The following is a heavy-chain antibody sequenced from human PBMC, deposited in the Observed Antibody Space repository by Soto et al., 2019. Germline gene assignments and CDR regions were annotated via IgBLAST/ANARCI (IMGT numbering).Heavy chain of an antibody. CDR3: GGFIGYFDGSLGMDV. J-gene: IGHJ6*01. CDR2: MYYSGST. Sequence: SETLSSTCTVSGGSISSSSYYCVRILQPPRKGLQWIGSMYYSGSTYYDPSLKSRVTISVDTSKKQFSLKLTSVTAADKAVYYCGGFIGYFDGSLGMDVWGQGTTVTVS. V-gene: IGHV4-39*01. CDR1: GGSISSSSYY. D-gene: IGHD3-9*01.